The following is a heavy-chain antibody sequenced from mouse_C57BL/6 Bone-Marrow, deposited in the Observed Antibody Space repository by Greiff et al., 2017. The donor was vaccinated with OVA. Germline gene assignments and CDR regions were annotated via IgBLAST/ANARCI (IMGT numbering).Heavy chain of an antibody. J-gene: IGHJ2*01. CDR2: INPSSGYT. D-gene: IGHD1-1*01. CDR1: GYTFTSYT. CDR3: ASFWAYYPLCYFDY. Sequence: VQLQQSGAELARPGASVKMSCKASGYTFTSYTMHWVKQRPGQGLEWIGYINPSSGYTKYNQKFKDKATLTADKSSSTAYMQLSSLTSEDSAFYSSASFWAYYPLCYFDYWGQGTTLTVSS. V-gene: IGHV1-4*01.